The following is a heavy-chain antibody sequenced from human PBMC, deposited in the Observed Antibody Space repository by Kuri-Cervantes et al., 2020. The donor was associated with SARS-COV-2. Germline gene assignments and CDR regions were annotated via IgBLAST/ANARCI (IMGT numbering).Heavy chain of an antibody. J-gene: IGHJ4*02. CDR1: GFTFSSYA. D-gene: IGHD3-9*01. Sequence: ETLSLTCAASGFTFSSYAMSWVRQAPGKGLEWVSAISGSGGSTYYADSVKGRFTISRDNSKNTLYLQMNSLRAEDTAVYYCAKARDKTISQFDYWGQGTLVTVSS. V-gene: IGHV3-23*01. CDR3: AKARDKTISQFDY. CDR2: ISGSGGST.